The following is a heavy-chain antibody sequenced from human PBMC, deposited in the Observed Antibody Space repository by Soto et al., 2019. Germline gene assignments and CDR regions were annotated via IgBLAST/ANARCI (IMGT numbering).Heavy chain of an antibody. CDR3: GIAAGEYYYGMDV. Sequence: GGSLRLSCAASGFTFSTYSMNWVRQVPGKGLEWVSSISSSSSYIYYADSVKGRFAISRDNAKNSLYLQMNSLRAEDTAVYYCGIAAGEYYYGMDVWGQGTTVTVSS. J-gene: IGHJ6*02. V-gene: IGHV3-21*01. D-gene: IGHD4-17*01. CDR1: GFTFSTYS. CDR2: ISSSSSYI.